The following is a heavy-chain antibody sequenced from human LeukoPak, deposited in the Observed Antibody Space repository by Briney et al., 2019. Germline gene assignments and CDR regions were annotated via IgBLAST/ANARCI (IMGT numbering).Heavy chain of an antibody. Sequence: SETLSLTCAVYGGSFSGYYWSWFGQPPGKGRDGMGEINHSGSTNYNPSLKSRVTISVDTSKNQFSLKLSSVTAADTAVYYCARHIVVVVATQTRYYYYGMDVWGQGTTVTVSS. CDR3: ARHIVVVVATQTRYYYYGMDV. CDR2: INHSGST. CDR1: GGSFSGYY. J-gene: IGHJ6*02. D-gene: IGHD2-15*01. V-gene: IGHV4-34*01.